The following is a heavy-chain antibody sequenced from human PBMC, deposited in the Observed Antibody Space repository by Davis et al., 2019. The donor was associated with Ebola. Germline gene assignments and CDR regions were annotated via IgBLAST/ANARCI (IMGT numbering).Heavy chain of an antibody. CDR1: GFTFSSYA. V-gene: IGHV3-23*01. CDR3: ARVNYYDSSGYVVDY. J-gene: IGHJ4*02. Sequence: GESLKISCAASGFTFSSYAMSWVRQAPGKGLEWVSAISGSGGSTYYADSVKGRFTISRDNSKNTLYLQMNSLRAEDTAVYYCARVNYYDSSGYVVDYWGQGTLVTVSS. D-gene: IGHD3-22*01. CDR2: ISGSGGST.